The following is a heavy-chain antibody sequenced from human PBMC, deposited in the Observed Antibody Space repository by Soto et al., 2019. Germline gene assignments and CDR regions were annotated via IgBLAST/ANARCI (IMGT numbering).Heavy chain of an antibody. V-gene: IGHV4-31*03. CDR3: ARAVVQVDVLSGGMDV. CDR1: GGCINCGDHY. J-gene: IGHJ6*02. D-gene: IGHD2-2*01. Sequence: TLSLTCTVSGGCINCGDHYWSWNRQYPGKGLKWIGYIYYSGITYYNPSLQSRATISLGTSKNLFSLKLSSVSAADTVVDYCARAVVQVDVLSGGMDVWGQGTKVTVSS. CDR2: IYYSGIT.